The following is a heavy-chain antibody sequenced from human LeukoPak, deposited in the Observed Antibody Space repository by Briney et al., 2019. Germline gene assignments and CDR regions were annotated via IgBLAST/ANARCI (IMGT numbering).Heavy chain of an antibody. CDR3: ARDQISRPGDSYGQPLDY. D-gene: IGHD5-18*01. Sequence: ASVNVSCKACLGTFISYAISWVRQAPGQGREGMGGIIPILGTANYAQKFQGRVTITADKSTSTAYMELSSLRSEDTAVYYCARDQISRPGDSYGQPLDYWGRGTLVTVSS. CDR2: IIPILGTA. CDR1: LGTFISYA. J-gene: IGHJ4*02. V-gene: IGHV1-69*06.